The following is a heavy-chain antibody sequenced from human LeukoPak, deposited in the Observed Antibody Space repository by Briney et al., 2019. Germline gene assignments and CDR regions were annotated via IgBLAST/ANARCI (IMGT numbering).Heavy chain of an antibody. CDR2: INLSGSN. CDR3: ARGGPGRLWFGSSNWFDP. V-gene: IGHV4-34*01. D-gene: IGHD3-10*01. Sequence: SVTLSLTCAVYGVSFSGCYWRWLRNPPGKGREGIREINLSGSNNYNPSPKSRVTISVDPSKNQFSLKLSSATAADTAVYYCARGGPGRLWFGSSNWFDPWGQGTLVTVSS. CDR1: GVSFSGCY. J-gene: IGHJ5*02.